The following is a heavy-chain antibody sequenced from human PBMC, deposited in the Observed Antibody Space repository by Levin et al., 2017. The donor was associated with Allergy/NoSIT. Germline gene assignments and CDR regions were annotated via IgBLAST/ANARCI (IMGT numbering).Heavy chain of an antibody. Sequence: PSQTLSLTCTVSGGSISNSYWSWIRQPPGKGLEWIGYIYSSGSTNYNPSLKSRVAISVDTSKSQFSLKLTSVTASDTAVYYCARMGDTALVDPFDYWGQGTLVTVSS. V-gene: IGHV4-59*01. CDR2: IYSSGST. D-gene: IGHD5-18*01. CDR1: GGSISNSY. CDR3: ARMGDTALVDPFDY. J-gene: IGHJ4*02.